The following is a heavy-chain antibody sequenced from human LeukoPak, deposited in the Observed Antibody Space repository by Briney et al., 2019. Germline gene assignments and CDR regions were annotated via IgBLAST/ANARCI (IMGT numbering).Heavy chain of an antibody. D-gene: IGHD3-10*01. CDR2: IYDSGST. CDR3: ARGSVRGEFDP. J-gene: IGHJ5*02. Sequence: PSETLSLTCTVSGGSISSGSYYWSWIRQPAGKGLEWIGYIYDSGSTNYNPSLKSRVTMSVDTSKNQFSLKLSSVTAADTAVYSCARGSVRGEFDPWGQGTLVTVSS. V-gene: IGHV4-61*10. CDR1: GGSISSGSYY.